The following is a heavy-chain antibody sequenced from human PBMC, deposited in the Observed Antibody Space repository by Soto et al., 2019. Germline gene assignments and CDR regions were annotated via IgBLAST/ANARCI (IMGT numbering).Heavy chain of an antibody. CDR3: GKGAVAGTPTSYYYYGMDV. CDR1: GGTFRTYA. D-gene: IGHD6-19*01. CDR2: IIPIFGTV. V-gene: IGHV1-69*12. Sequence: QVQLLQSGAEVKKPGSSVRVSCEASGGTFRTYAISWVRQAPGQGLEWMGEIIPIFGTVNYAQKFQGRVTITADESTTTVYMDLRSLRSEETAVYFCGKGAVAGTPTSYYYYGMDVWGQGTTVTVSS. J-gene: IGHJ6*02.